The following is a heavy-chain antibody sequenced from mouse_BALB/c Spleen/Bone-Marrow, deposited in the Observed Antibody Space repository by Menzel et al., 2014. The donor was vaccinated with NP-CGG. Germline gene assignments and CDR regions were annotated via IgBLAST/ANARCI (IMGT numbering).Heavy chain of an antibody. CDR1: GFDFSRYW. J-gene: IGHJ1*01. V-gene: IGHV4-1*02. D-gene: IGHD2-1*01. Sequence: EVKLMESGGGLVQPGGSLKLSCAASGFDFSRYWMSWVRQAPGKGLEWIGEINPDSSTINYTPSLKDKFIISRDNAKNTLYLQMSKVRSEDTALYYCARLGNYGYFDVWGAGTTVTVSS. CDR2: INPDSSTI. CDR3: ARLGNYGYFDV.